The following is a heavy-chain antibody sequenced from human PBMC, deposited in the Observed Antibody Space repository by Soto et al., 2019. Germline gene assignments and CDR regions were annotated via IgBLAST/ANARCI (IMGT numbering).Heavy chain of an antibody. Sequence: QVQLVQSGAEVKKPGASVKVSCKASGYSFTSAGISWVLQAPGQGPEWMGWTSTFNGEAKYAQKLQGRVTMTTDTSTTTAYMELRRLTSDDTAVYYCARDLDGSGSYFTDYWGQGTLVTVAS. D-gene: IGHD3-10*01. CDR3: ARDLDGSGSYFTDY. CDR2: TSTFNGEA. CDR1: GYSFTSAG. J-gene: IGHJ4*02. V-gene: IGHV1-18*01.